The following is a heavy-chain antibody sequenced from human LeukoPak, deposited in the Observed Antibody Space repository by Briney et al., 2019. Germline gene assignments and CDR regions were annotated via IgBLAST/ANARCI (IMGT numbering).Heavy chain of an antibody. D-gene: IGHD3-10*01. V-gene: IGHV3-30*18. CDR2: ISYDGNNK. CDR3: AKDGYYGSAYYYYGMDV. CDR1: RFTFSSYG. Sequence: PGGSLRLSCAASRFTFSSYGMHWVRQAPGKGLEWVAVISYDGNNKYYADSVKGRFTISRDNSKNTLYLQMNSLRAEDTAVYYCAKDGYYGSAYYYYGMDVWGQGTTVTVSS. J-gene: IGHJ6*02.